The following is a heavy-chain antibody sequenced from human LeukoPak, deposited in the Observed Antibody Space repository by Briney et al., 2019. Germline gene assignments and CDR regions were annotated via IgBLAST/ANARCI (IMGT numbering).Heavy chain of an antibody. V-gene: IGHV3-21*01. D-gene: IGHD3-22*01. CDR1: GFTFSNYN. CDR2: ISSSSSYI. CDR3: SGDYYDSSGRVAFDI. J-gene: IGHJ3*02. Sequence: GGSLRLSCAASGFTFSNYNMNWVRQAPGKGLEWVSSISSSSSYIYYADSVKGRFTISRDNAKNTLYLQMNSLRAEDTAVYYCSGDYYDSSGRVAFDIWGQGTMVTVSS.